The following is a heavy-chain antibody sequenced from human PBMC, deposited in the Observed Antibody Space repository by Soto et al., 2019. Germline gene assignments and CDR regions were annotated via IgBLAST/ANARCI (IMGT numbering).Heavy chain of an antibody. CDR1: GFTFSSYA. Sequence: GGSLRLSCAASGFTFSSYAMSWVRQAPGKGLEWVSAISGSGGSTYYADSVKGRFTISRDNSKNTLYLQMNSLRAEDTAVYYCAKVTPTIFGVVPYYMDVWGKGTTVTVSS. V-gene: IGHV3-23*01. CDR2: ISGSGGST. J-gene: IGHJ6*03. D-gene: IGHD3-3*01. CDR3: AKVTPTIFGVVPYYMDV.